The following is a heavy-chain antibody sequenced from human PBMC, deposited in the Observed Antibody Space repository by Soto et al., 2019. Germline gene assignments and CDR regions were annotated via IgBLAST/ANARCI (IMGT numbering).Heavy chain of an antibody. CDR3: ARVLGVAKGDY. J-gene: IGHJ4*02. CDR1: GYTFTSYA. V-gene: IGHV1-3*01. Sequence: ASVKVSCKASGYTFTSYAIHWVRQAPGQRLEWMGWINAGNGNTKYPQKFQGRVTITRDTSASTAYMELSSLRSQDTAVYYCARVLGVAKGDYWGQGTLVTVSS. CDR2: INAGNGNT. D-gene: IGHD3-3*01.